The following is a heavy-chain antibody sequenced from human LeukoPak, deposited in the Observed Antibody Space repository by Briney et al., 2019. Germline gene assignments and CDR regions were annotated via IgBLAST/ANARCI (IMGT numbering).Heavy chain of an antibody. CDR2: MNPNSGRT. CDR1: GYTLTSYD. J-gene: IGHJ4*02. CDR3: TRETSSRYFDY. Sequence: ASVKVTCKASGYTLTSYDINWVRQATGQGLEWMGWMNPNSGRTGYAQNFQGRITITRNTSISTAYMELSSLRSEDTAVYYCTRETSSRYFDYWGQGTLVTVSS. V-gene: IGHV1-8*01.